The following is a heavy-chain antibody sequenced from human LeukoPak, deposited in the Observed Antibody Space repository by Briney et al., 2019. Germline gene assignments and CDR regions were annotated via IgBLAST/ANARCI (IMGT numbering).Heavy chain of an antibody. CDR2: LSYDGSNK. CDR3: ARDGYGLDTPMVSTIFDS. Sequence: GGSLRLSCAASRFTFSSYAVHWVRQAPGKGLEWVAVLSYDGSNKYYAHSVRGRFTISRDNSKNTLYLQMNSLRAEDTAVYFCARDGYGLDTPMVSTIFDSWGQGTPVTVSS. CDR1: RFTFSSYA. J-gene: IGHJ4*02. V-gene: IGHV3-30-3*01. D-gene: IGHD5-18*01.